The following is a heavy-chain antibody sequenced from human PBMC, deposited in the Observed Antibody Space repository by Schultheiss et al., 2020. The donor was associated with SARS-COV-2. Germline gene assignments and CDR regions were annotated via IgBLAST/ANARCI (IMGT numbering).Heavy chain of an antibody. V-gene: IGHV3-48*01. J-gene: IGHJ4*02. CDR3: ARGPEYFDY. Sequence: GGSLRLSCAASGFTFSSYSMNWVRQAPGKGLEWVSSISSSSSTIYYADSLKGRFTISRDNARNSLFLQMNSLRAEDTAVYYCARGPEYFDYWGQGTLVTVSS. CDR2: ISSSSSTI. CDR1: GFTFSSYS.